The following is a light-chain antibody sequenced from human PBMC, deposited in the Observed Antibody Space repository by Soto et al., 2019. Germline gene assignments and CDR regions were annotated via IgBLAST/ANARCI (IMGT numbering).Light chain of an antibody. CDR3: AAWDDSMSAWV. J-gene: IGLJ3*02. CDR1: SSNIGSNT. CDR2: SNN. Sequence: QSVVTQPPSASGTPGQRVTISCSGSSSNIGSNTVIWYQQLPGTAPKLLIYSNNKRPSGVPDRFSGSKSGTSASLAISGLQSEDEADYYCAAWDDSMSAWVFGGGTQLTVL. V-gene: IGLV1-44*01.